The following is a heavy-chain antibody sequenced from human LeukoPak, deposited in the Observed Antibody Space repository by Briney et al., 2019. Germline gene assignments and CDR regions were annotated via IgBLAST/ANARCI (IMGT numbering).Heavy chain of an antibody. CDR3: AGRYCSSTSCSYNWGFAYGMDV. V-gene: IGHV1-46*01. D-gene: IGHD2-2*01. J-gene: IGHJ6*02. CDR2: INPSGGST. Sequence: GASVKVSCKASGYTFTSYYMHRVRQAPGQGLEWMGIINPSGGSTSYAQKFQGRVTMTRDTSTSTVYMELSSLRSEDTAVYYSAGRYCSSTSCSYNWGFAYGMDVWGQGTTVTVSS. CDR1: GYTFTSYY.